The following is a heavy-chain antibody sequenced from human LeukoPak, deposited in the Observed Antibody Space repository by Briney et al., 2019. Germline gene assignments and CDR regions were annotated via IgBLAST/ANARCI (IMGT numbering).Heavy chain of an antibody. J-gene: IGHJ4*02. Sequence: GGSLRLSCAASGFTVSTDHMSWVRQAPGKGLEWVAVSYSGGSRYHAESVKGRFTISRDNSKNMLYLQINSLRAEDTAVYYCARVWELSFDYWGQGTLVTVSS. V-gene: IGHV3-53*01. CDR3: ARVWELSFDY. D-gene: IGHD1-26*01. CDR1: GFTVSTDH. CDR2: SYSGGSR.